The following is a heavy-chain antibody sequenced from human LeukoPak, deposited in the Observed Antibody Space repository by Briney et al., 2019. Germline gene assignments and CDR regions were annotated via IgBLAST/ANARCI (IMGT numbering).Heavy chain of an antibody. CDR2: IYPGDSDT. Sequence: GESLKISCKGSGSRFTSYWIGWVRPAPGKGLEWLGIIYPGDSDTRYSPSFQGQVTISADKSISTAYLQWSSLKASDTATYYCAKTGDYWFDPWGQGTLVTVSS. J-gene: IGHJ5*02. D-gene: IGHD7-27*01. V-gene: IGHV5-51*01. CDR3: AKTGDYWFDP. CDR1: GSRFTSYW.